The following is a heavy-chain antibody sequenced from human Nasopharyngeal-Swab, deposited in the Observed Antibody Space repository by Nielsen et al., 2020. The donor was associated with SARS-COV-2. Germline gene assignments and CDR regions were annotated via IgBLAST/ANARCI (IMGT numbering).Heavy chain of an antibody. CDR3: AKDTNGGTFHWFDP. J-gene: IGHJ5*02. D-gene: IGHD4-23*01. CDR1: GFSFDDYA. V-gene: IGHV3-9*01. CDR2: ISWNSGSI. Sequence: GGSLRLSCAASGFSFDDYAMHWVRQAPGKGLEWVSGISWNSGSIGYADSVKGRFTISRDNAKNSLYLQMNSLRAEDTALYYCAKDTNGGTFHWFDPWGQGTLVTVSS.